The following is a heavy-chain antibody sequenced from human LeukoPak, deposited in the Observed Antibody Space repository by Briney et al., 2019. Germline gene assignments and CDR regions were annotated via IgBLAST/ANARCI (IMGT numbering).Heavy chain of an antibody. D-gene: IGHD2-15*01. J-gene: IGHJ4*02. CDR1: GYTFTSYG. CDR3: ARAPGVVVAATWGYFDY. V-gene: IGHV1-18*01. Sequence: ASVKVSCKASGYTFTSYGISWVRQAPGQGLEWMGWISAYTGNTNYAQKLQGRVTMTTDTSTSTAYMELRSLRSDDTAVYYCARAPGVVVAATWGYFDYWGQGTLVTVSS. CDR2: ISAYTGNT.